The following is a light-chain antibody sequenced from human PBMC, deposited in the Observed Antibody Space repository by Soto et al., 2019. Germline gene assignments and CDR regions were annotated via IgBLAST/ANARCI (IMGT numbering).Light chain of an antibody. CDR3: QQCFRTPPT. J-gene: IGKJ4*01. CDR2: GAS. Sequence: DIQMTQSPSSLSASVGDRVSITCRASQSINNYLNWYQQKPGKAPKLLMFGASILQSGVPSRFSGSSSGTDFTITISSLQPEDCATYYCQQCFRTPPTFGGGTRVEIK. V-gene: IGKV1-39*01. CDR1: QSINNY.